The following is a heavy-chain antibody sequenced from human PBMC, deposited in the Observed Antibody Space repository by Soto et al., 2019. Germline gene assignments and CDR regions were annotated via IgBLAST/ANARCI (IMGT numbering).Heavy chain of an antibody. CDR2: IRNDGKTK. Sequence: QIQLVESGGGVVQPGTSLRLSCAASGFAFSSNGMHWVRQAPGKGLEWVALIRNDGKTKSYAESVKGRFTISRDNSKKTLYVQKASLRGGDTAVYYWARNPSTVDIAATGDWGTGTLGSVSS. CDR3: ARNPSTVDIAATGD. D-gene: IGHD5-12*01. V-gene: IGHV3-33*01. CDR1: GFAFSSNG. J-gene: IGHJ4*02.